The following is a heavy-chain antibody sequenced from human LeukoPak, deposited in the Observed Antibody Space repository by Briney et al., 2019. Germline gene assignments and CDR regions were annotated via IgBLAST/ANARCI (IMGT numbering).Heavy chain of an antibody. CDR2: INHSGST. D-gene: IGHD2-2*01. CDR3: ARGVGVVPAASLFDY. CDR1: GGSFSGYH. J-gene: IGHJ4*02. Sequence: SETLSLTCAVYGGSFSGYHWSWIRQPPGKRLVWLGEINHSGSTNYNPSLKSRVTISVDTSKNQSSLKLSSVTAADTAVYYCARGVGVVPAASLFDYWGQGTLVTVSS. V-gene: IGHV4-34*01.